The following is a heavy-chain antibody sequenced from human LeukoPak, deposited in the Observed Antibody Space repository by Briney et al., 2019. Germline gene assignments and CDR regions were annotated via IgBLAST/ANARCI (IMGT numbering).Heavy chain of an antibody. V-gene: IGHV4-30-4*08. CDR3: ARVLVGGSYYEKWHAFDI. CDR1: GGSISSGDYY. D-gene: IGHD1-26*01. CDR2: MYYSGST. Sequence: NSSQTLSLTCTVSGGSISSGDYYWGWIRQPPGKGLEWIGYMYYSGSTYYNPSLKSRITISVDTSKNQFSLKLSSVTAADTAVYYCARVLVGGSYYEKWHAFDIWGQGTMVTVSS. J-gene: IGHJ3*02.